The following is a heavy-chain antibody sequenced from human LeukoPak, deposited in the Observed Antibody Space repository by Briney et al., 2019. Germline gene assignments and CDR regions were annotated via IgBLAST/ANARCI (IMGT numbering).Heavy chain of an antibody. CDR3: ARDLDY. J-gene: IGHJ4*02. Sequence: PGGSLRLSCAVSGFNVSRNYMSWVRQAPGKGLEWVSVIYSGGSTDSADSVKGRFTISRDISKNTLYLQMNSLRAEDTAVYYCARDLDYWGQGTLVTVSS. V-gene: IGHV3-53*01. CDR1: GFNVSRNY. CDR2: IYSGGST.